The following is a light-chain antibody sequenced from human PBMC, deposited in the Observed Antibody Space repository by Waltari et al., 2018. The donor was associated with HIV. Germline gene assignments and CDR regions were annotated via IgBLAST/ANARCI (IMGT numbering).Light chain of an antibody. Sequence: EIVMTQSPATLSVSPGESATLSCRASQSVSSNLAWYQQKPGQAPKLLIYGASTRASGIPARFSGSGSGTEFTLTISSLQSEDFVVYYCQQYNNWPPITFGGGTKVEIK. CDR3: QQYNNWPPIT. CDR1: QSVSSN. V-gene: IGKV3-15*01. CDR2: GAS. J-gene: IGKJ4*01.